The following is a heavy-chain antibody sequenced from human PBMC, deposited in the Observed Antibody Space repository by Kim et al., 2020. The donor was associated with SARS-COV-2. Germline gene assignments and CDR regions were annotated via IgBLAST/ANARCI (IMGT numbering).Heavy chain of an antibody. CDR1: GFTFSSYS. D-gene: IGHD2-2*01. V-gene: IGHV3-21*01. J-gene: IGHJ4*02. Sequence: GGSLRLSCAASGFTFSSYSMNWVRQAPGKGLEWVSSISSSSSYIYYADSVKGRFTISRDNAKNSLYLQMNSLRAEDTAVYYCARYSMGEVPAASMNYWGQGTLVTVSS. CDR2: ISSSSSYI. CDR3: ARYSMGEVPAASMNY.